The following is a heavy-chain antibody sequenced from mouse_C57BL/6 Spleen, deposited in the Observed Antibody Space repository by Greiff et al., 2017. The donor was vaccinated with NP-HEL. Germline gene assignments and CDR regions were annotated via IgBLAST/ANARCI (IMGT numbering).Heavy chain of an antibody. D-gene: IGHD2-3*01. CDR3: TLDDGYHWYFDV. V-gene: IGHV1-15*01. CDR1: GYTFTDYE. J-gene: IGHJ1*03. Sequence: VQLQQSGAELVRPGASVTLSCKASGYTFTDYEMHWVKQTPVHGLEWIGAIDPETGGTAYNQKFKGKAILTADKSSSTAYMELRSLTSEDSAVYYCTLDDGYHWYFDVWGTGTTVTVSS. CDR2: IDPETGGT.